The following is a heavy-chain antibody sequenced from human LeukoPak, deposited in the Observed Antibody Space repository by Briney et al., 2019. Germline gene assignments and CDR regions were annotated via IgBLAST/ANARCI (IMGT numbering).Heavy chain of an antibody. V-gene: IGHV3-23*01. CDR2: ISGSGDAT. Sequence: PGGSLRLSCAASGVTFSSYAMNWVRQAPGKGLEWVSAISGSGDATFYTDSVKGRFTISRDNSKNTLYLQMNNLRVEDTAVYYCAKGHFASSSFFDYWGQGTLVTVSS. CDR1: GVTFSSYA. D-gene: IGHD6-6*01. CDR3: AKGHFASSSFFDY. J-gene: IGHJ4*02.